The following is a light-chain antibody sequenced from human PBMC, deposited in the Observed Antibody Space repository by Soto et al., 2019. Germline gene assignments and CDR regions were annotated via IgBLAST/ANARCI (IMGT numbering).Light chain of an antibody. CDR2: GVS. J-gene: IGLJ1*01. CDR1: SSDVGSYNF. V-gene: IGLV2-14*01. CDR3: SSFTTNYFYV. Sequence: QSALTQPASVSGSPGQSITISCTGTSSDVGSYNFVSWYQHHAGTAPKLIIYGVSHRPSGVSARFSASRSAYTASLIISGLQPEDEADYYCSSFTTNYFYVFGPGTKVTVL.